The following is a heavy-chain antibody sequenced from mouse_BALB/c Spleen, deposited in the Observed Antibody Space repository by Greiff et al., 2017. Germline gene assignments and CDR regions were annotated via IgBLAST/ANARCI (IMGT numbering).Heavy chain of an antibody. CDR3: TRDRDGKYYFDY. D-gene: IGHD2-1*01. CDR1: GFTFSSYT. CDR2: ISSGGSYT. J-gene: IGHJ2*01. Sequence: EVKLMESGGGLVKPGGSLKLSCAASGFTFSSYTMSWVRQTPEKRLEWVATISSGGSYTYYPDSVKGRFTISRDNAKNTLYLQMSSLKSEDTAMYYCTRDRDGKYYFDYWGQGTTLTVSS. V-gene: IGHV5-6-4*01.